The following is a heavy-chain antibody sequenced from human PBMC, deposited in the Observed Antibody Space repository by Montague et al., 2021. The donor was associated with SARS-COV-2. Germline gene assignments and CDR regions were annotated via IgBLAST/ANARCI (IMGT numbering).Heavy chain of an antibody. Sequence: SETLSLTCSVSGEPISGFFWNWIRQPAGKGLEWIGRIYASGGTNYNPSLKSRVTMSVDTSKNQFSLRLNSVTAADTAVYYCGRGVVAATPVVDYWGRGTLVTVSS. CDR1: GEPISGFF. CDR2: IYASGGT. V-gene: IGHV4-4*07. D-gene: IGHD2-15*01. J-gene: IGHJ4*02. CDR3: GRGVVAATPVVDY.